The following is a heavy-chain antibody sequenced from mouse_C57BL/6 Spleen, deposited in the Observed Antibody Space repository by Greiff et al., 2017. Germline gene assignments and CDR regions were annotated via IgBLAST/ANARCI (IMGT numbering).Heavy chain of an antibody. V-gene: IGHV8-12*01. CDR3: ARRASYGSSHWYCDV. D-gene: IGHD1-1*01. CDR1: GFSLSTSGMG. CDR2: IYWDDDK. Sequence: QVTLKESGPGILQSSQTLSLTCSFSGFSLSTSGMGVSWIRQPSGKGLEWLAHIYWDDDKRYNPSLKSRLTISKATSRNQVFLKITSVYTADTATYYCARRASYGSSHWYCDVWGTGTTVTVSS. J-gene: IGHJ1*03.